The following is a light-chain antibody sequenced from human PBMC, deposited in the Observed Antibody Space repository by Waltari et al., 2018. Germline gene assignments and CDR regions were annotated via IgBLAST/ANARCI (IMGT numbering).Light chain of an antibody. CDR1: QSVGTK. CDR2: GAS. J-gene: IGKJ1*01. CDR3: QQYNLWPWT. V-gene: IGKV3-15*01. Sequence: EIVMTQSPVTLSVSPGERATVSCRASQSVGTKLAWYQQKPGQAPRLLIYGASTRATGIAARFSGSGSGTEFTLTISSLQSEDFAIYYCQQYNLWPWTFDQGTKVDIK.